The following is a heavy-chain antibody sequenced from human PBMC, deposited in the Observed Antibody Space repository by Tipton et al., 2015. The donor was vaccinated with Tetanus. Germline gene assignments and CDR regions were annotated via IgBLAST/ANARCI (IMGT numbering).Heavy chain of an antibody. Sequence: SLRLSCAASGFTVSSNYMSWVRQAPGKGLEWVAVIWYDGSNKYYADSVKGRFTISRDNSKNTLYLQMNSLRAEDTAVYYCARALYYYDSSGYLDYWGQGTLVTVSS. CDR1: GFTVSSNY. CDR2: IWYDGSNK. D-gene: IGHD3-22*01. V-gene: IGHV3-33*08. J-gene: IGHJ4*02. CDR3: ARALYYYDSSGYLDY.